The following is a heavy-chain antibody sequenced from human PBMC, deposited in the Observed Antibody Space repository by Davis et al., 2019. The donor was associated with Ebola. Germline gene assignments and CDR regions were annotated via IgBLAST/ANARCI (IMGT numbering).Heavy chain of an antibody. D-gene: IGHD3-9*01. CDR1: GFTFSSYW. CDR2: IKQDGSEK. J-gene: IGHJ4*02. Sequence: GESLKISCAASGFTFSSYWMSWVRQAPGKGLEWVANIKQDGSEKYYVDSVKGRFTISRDNAKNSLYLQMNSLRAEDTAVYYCARERFYDILTGYYSGLSTLGEFDYWGQGTLVTVSS. CDR3: ARERFYDILTGYYSGLSTLGEFDY. V-gene: IGHV3-7*01.